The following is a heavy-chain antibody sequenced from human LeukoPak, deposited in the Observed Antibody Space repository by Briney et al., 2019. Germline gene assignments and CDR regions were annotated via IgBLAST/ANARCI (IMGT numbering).Heavy chain of an antibody. V-gene: IGHV3-7*03. CDR3: AKCILTGYYKGYMDV. D-gene: IGHD3-9*01. CDR2: IKQDGTEK. CDR1: GFTFTTYW. Sequence: GESLRLSCAASGFTFTTYWMSWVRQPPGKGLEWVANIKQDGTEKYYVDSVKGRFTISRDNAKNTLYLQMNSLRAEDTAVYYCAKCILTGYYKGYMDVWGKGTTVTISS. J-gene: IGHJ6*03.